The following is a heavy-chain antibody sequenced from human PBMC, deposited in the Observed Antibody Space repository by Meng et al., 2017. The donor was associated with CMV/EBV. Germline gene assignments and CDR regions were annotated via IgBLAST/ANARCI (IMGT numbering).Heavy chain of an antibody. CDR3: ARDNRRGGVDY. J-gene: IGHJ4*02. CDR1: GGSISSGDYY. D-gene: IGHD3-3*01. V-gene: IGHV4-30-4*08. Sequence: QAQLQDAGPGLVKPSQTLSLTCTVSGGSISSGDYYWSWIRQPPGKGLEWIGYIYYSGSTYYNPSLKSRVTISVDTSKNQFSLKLSSVTAADTAVYYCARDNRRGGVDYWGQGTLVTVSS. CDR2: IYYSGST.